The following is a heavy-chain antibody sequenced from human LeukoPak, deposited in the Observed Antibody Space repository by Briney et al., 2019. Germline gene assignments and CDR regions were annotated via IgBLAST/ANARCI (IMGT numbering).Heavy chain of an antibody. Sequence: GGSLRLSCAASGFTFSSYGMHWVRQAPGKGLEWVAVISYDGSNKYYADSVKGRFTISRDNSKNTLYPQMNSLRAEDTAVYYCAKDGASSGWTAFDYWGQGTLVTVSS. CDR3: AKDGASSGWTAFDY. D-gene: IGHD6-25*01. V-gene: IGHV3-30*18. CDR2: ISYDGSNK. J-gene: IGHJ4*02. CDR1: GFTFSSYG.